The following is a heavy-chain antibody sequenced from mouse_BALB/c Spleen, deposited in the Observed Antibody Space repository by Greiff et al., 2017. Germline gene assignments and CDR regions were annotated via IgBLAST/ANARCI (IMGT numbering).Heavy chain of an antibody. V-gene: IGHV2-9*02. CDR2: IWAGGST. Sequence: VQLVESGPGLVAPSQSLSITCTVSGFSLTSYGVHWVRQPPGKGLEWLGVIWAGGSTNYNSALMSRLSISKDNSKSQVFLKMNSLQTDDTAMYYCARDQTARAPWFAYWGQGTLVTVSA. CDR1: GFSLTSYG. CDR3: ARDQTARAPWFAY. D-gene: IGHD3-2*01. J-gene: IGHJ3*01.